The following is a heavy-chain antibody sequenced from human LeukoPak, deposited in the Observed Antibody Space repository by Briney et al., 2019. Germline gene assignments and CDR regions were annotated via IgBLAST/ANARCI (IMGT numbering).Heavy chain of an antibody. CDR1: GGSISSYY. Sequence: PSETLSLTCTVSGGSISSYYWRWIRQPPGKGLEWIGYIYYSGSTNYNPSLKSRVTISVDTSKNQFSLKLSSVTAADTAVYYCARDSSSSWPDAFDIWGQGTMVTVSS. CDR2: IYYSGST. D-gene: IGHD6-13*01. V-gene: IGHV4-59*01. CDR3: ARDSSSSWPDAFDI. J-gene: IGHJ3*02.